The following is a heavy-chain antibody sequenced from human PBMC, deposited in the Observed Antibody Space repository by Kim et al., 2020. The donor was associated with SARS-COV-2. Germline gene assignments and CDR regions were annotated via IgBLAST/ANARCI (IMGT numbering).Heavy chain of an antibody. Sequence: KYYSKSLKTRRTISKDTSKDQVVLTMTNMDPVDTATYYCARSKVGAKDYWGQGTLVTVSS. CDR2: K. CDR3: ARSKVGAKDY. V-gene: IGHV2-70*01. D-gene: IGHD1-26*01. J-gene: IGHJ4*02.